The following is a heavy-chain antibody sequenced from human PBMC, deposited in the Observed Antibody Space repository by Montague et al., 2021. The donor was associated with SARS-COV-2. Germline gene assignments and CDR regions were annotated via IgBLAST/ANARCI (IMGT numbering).Heavy chain of an antibody. CDR2: MFPSGRT. D-gene: IGHD4-17*01. CDR1: GGSISSGGHY. CDR3: ARAKVTTSVFDH. V-gene: IGHV4-61*02. J-gene: IGHJ4*01. Sequence: TLSLTCSVSGGSISSGGHYWSWIRQPAGKGLQWIERMFPSGRTNYNPSLNSRVTISVDTSKNQFSLDVRSVTATDTATYFCARAKVTTSVFDHWGHGILVTVSS.